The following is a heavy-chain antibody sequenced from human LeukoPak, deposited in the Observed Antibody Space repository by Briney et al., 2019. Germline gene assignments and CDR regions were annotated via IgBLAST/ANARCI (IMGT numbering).Heavy chain of an antibody. CDR2: NYYSGDT. CDR3: AASSGWYSPYYYGMDV. V-gene: IGHV4-59*01. J-gene: IGHJ6*02. CDR1: GGSIITYY. D-gene: IGHD6-19*01. Sequence: SETLSLTCTVSGGSIITYYWSWIRQPPGKGLEWSGYNYYSGDTHYNPSLKSRVAISIDTSRNQFSLRLTSVTPADTAMYYCAASSGWYSPYYYGMDVWGQGTTVTVSS.